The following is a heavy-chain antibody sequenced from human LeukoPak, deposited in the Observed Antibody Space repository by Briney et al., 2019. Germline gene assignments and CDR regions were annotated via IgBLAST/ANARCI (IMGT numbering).Heavy chain of an antibody. CDR2: VADDGNHK. J-gene: IGHJ4*02. CDR1: GFTVSGNY. CDR3: AREAAWGQWYFDY. V-gene: IGHV3-30*03. Sequence: GGSLRLSCAASGFTVSGNYMSWVRHAPGKGLEGVAVVADDGNHKVYADSAKGRFTIYRDNSKNTLYLQMDSLRAEDTAVYYCAREAAWGQWYFDYWGQGTLVTVSS. D-gene: IGHD2-15*01.